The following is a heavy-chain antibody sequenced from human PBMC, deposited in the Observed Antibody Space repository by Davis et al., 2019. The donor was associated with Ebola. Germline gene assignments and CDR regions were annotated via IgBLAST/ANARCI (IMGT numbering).Heavy chain of an antibody. J-gene: IGHJ4*02. CDR2: IYYSGST. CDR3: ARDSGSGGFDY. V-gene: IGHV4-59*06. CDR1: GGSISSYY. Sequence: SETLSLTCTVSGGSISSYYWSWIRQHPGKGLEWIGYIYYSGSTYYNPSLKSRVTISVDTSKNQFSLKLSSVTAADTAVYYCARDSGSGGFDYWGQGTLVTVSS. D-gene: IGHD1-14*01.